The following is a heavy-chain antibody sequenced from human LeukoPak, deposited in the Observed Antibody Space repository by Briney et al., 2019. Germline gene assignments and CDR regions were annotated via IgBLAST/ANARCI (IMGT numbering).Heavy chain of an antibody. CDR3: ASLMIDDFWSGTSDY. D-gene: IGHD3-3*01. V-gene: IGHV3-30*02. Sequence: PGGSLRLSCAGSGFTFSSYAMSWVRQAPGKGLEWVAFIRYDGSNKYYADSVKGRFTISRDNSKNTLYLQMNSLRAEDTAVYYCASLMIDDFWSGTSDYWGQGTLVTVSS. CDR1: GFTFSSYA. J-gene: IGHJ4*02. CDR2: IRYDGSNK.